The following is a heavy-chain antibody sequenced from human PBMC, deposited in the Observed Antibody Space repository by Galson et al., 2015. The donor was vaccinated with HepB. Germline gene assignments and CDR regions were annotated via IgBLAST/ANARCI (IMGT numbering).Heavy chain of an antibody. CDR3: AKDTLAYGDSYWYFDF. J-gene: IGHJ2*01. Sequence: SETLSLTCAVYGGSFSGYYWSWIRQPPGKGLEWIGEINHSGSTNYNPSLKSRVTISVDTSKNQFSLKLSSVTAEDTAVYYCAKDTLAYGDSYWYFDFWGRGTLVTVSS. D-gene: IGHD4-17*01. V-gene: IGHV4-34*01. CDR2: INHSGST. CDR1: GGSFSGYY.